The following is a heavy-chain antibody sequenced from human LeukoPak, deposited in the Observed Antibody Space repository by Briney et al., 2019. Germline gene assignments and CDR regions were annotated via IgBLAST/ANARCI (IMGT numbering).Heavy chain of an antibody. CDR3: ARMGYSSAQLDY. V-gene: IGHV3-33*01. Sequence: GGSLRLSCAASGFTFSSYGMHWVRQAPGKGLEWVAVIWYDGSNKYYADSVKGRFTISRDNSKNTLYLQMNSLRAEDTAVYYCARMGYSSAQLDYWGQGTLVTASS. J-gene: IGHJ4*02. D-gene: IGHD6-19*01. CDR2: IWYDGSNK. CDR1: GFTFSSYG.